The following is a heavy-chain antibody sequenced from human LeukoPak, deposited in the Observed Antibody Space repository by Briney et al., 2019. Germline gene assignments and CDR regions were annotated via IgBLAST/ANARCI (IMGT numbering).Heavy chain of an antibody. V-gene: IGHV4-61*01. CDR1: GGSVRSDSYY. Sequence: SETLSLTCTVSGGSVRSDSYYWSWIRQPPGKGLEWIGYVYYSGSTNYNPSLKSRVTISVDTSKNQFSLKLRSVTAADTAVYYCARGYSYGYYNWFDPWGQGTLVTVSS. CDR2: VYYSGST. CDR3: ARGYSYGYYNWFDP. D-gene: IGHD5-18*01. J-gene: IGHJ5*02.